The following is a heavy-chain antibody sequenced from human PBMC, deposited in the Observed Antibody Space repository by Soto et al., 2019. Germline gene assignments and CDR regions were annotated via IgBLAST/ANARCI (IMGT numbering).Heavy chain of an antibody. CDR1: GYTFTSYD. Sequence: ASVKVSCKASGYTFTSYDINWVRQATGQGLEWMGWMNPNSGNTGYAQKFQGRVTMTRNTSISTAYRELSSLRSEDTAVYYCARVLGYCSSTSCYAKADDAFDIWGQGTLVTVSS. D-gene: IGHD2-2*01. CDR2: MNPNSGNT. V-gene: IGHV1-8*01. CDR3: ARVLGYCSSTSCYAKADDAFDI. J-gene: IGHJ3*02.